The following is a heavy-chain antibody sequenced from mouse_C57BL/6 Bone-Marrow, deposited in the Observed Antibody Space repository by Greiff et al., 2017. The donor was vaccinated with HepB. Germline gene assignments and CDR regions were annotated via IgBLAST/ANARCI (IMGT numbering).Heavy chain of an antibody. V-gene: IGHV5-6*01. J-gene: IGHJ1*03. D-gene: IGHD1-1*01. CDR2: ISSGGSYT. Sequence: EVHLVESGGDLVKPGGSLKLSCAASGFTFSSYGMSWVRQTPDKRLEWVATISSGGSYTYYPDSVKGRFTISRDNAKNTLYLQMSSLKSEDTAMYYCARGITTVVATKYFDVWGTGTTVTVSS. CDR3: ARGITTVVATKYFDV. CDR1: GFTFSSYG.